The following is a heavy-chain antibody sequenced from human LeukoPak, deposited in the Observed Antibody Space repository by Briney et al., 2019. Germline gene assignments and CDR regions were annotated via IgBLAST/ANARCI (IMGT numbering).Heavy chain of an antibody. CDR2: LYYSGKT. J-gene: IGHJ4*02. CDR1: GGSISSSTYY. V-gene: IGHV4-39*07. D-gene: IGHD5-12*01. CDR3: ASRTNRGYPRFDY. Sequence: SETLSLTCIISGGSISSSTYYWGWIRQPPGKGLEWIGTLYYSGKTYYNPSLKSRVTISIDTSKNQFSLTLTSATAADTAVYYCASRTNRGYPRFDYWGQGTLVTVSS.